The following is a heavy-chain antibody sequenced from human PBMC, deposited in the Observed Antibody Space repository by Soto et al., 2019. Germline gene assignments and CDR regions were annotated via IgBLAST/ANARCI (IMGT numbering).Heavy chain of an antibody. CDR3: ARDSVEMATTTGYYYYGMDV. CDR1: GGSISSGGYY. CDR2: IYYSGGT. D-gene: IGHD5-12*01. V-gene: IGHV4-31*03. J-gene: IGHJ6*02. Sequence: QVQLQESGPGLVKPSQTLSLTCTVSGGSISSGGYYWSWIRQHPGKGLEWIGYIYYSGGTYYNPSLKSRVTISVDTSKNQFSLKLSSVTAADTAVYYCARDSVEMATTTGYYYYGMDVWGQGTTVTVSS.